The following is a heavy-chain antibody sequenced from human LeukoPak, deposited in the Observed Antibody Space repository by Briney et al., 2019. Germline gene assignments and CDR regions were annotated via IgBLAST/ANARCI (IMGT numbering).Heavy chain of an antibody. D-gene: IGHD2-2*01. CDR3: ATDLPDCSSTSCYYRIFY. CDR2: IIPIFGTA. Sequence: ASVKVSCKASGGTFSSYAVSWVRQAPGQGLEWMGGIIPIFGTANYAQKFQGRVTITADESTSTAYMELSSLRSEDTAVYYCATDLPDCSSTSCYYRIFYWGQGTLVTVSS. CDR1: GGTFSSYA. V-gene: IGHV1-69*13. J-gene: IGHJ4*02.